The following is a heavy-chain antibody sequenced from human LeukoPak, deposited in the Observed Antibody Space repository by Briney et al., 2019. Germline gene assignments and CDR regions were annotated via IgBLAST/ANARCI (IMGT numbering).Heavy chain of an antibody. CDR2: ISGSGGST. Sequence: GSLRLSCAASGFTFSSYAMSWVRQAPGKGLEWVPAISGSGGSTYYADSVKGRFTISRDNSKNTLYLQMNSLRAEDTAVYYCYYYDSSGYYSFDYWGQGTLVTVSS. D-gene: IGHD3-22*01. CDR3: YYYDSSGYYSFDY. J-gene: IGHJ4*02. V-gene: IGHV3-23*01. CDR1: GFTFSSYA.